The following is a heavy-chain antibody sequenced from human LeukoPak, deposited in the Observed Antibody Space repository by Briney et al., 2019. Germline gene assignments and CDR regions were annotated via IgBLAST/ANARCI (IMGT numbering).Heavy chain of an antibody. V-gene: IGHV3-23*01. CDR3: AKDRYDFDQGFDY. J-gene: IGHJ4*02. CDR2: ISGSCGST. CDR1: GFTFSSYA. Sequence: GGSLRLSCAASGFTFSSYAMSWVRQAPGKGLEWVSAISGSCGSTYYADSVKGRFTISRDNSKNTLYLQMNSLRAEDTAVYYCAKDRYDFDQGFDYWGQGTLVTVSS. D-gene: IGHD3-3*01.